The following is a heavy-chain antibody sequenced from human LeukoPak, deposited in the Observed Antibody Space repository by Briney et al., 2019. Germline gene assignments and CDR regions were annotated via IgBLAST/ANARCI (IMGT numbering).Heavy chain of an antibody. CDR1: GFTFSSYG. V-gene: IGHV3-33*01. D-gene: IGHD3-10*01. CDR3: AIGFSYLRIFDI. Sequence: GGSLRLSCAASGFTFSSYGMHWVRQAPGKGLEWVAVIWYDGSNKYYADSVKGRFTISRDNSKNTLYLQMNSLRAEDTTVYYCAIGFSYLRIFDIWGQGTMVTVSS. J-gene: IGHJ3*02. CDR2: IWYDGSNK.